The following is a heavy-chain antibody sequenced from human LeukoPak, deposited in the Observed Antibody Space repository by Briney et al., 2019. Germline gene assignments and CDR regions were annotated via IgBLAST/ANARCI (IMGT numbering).Heavy chain of an antibody. CDR1: GFTFSNAW. J-gene: IGHJ4*02. CDR3: TTDAYYYDSGSVKTAYFDY. Sequence: PGGSLRLSCAASGFTFSNAWMSWVRQAPGKGLEWVGRVKSKSDGGTTDYAAPVKGRFTISRDDSTDTVYLLMDSLKTEDTAVYYCTTDAYYYDSGSVKTAYFDYWGQGTLVTVSS. D-gene: IGHD3-10*01. V-gene: IGHV3-15*01. CDR2: VKSKSDGGTT.